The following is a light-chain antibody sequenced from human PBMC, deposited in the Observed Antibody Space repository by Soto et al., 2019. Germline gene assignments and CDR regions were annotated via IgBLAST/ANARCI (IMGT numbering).Light chain of an antibody. CDR1: QGISSY. Sequence: VIWMTQSPSLLSASTGDRVTISCRMSQGISSYLAWYQQKPGEAPKLLIFTGSLLHSGVPPRFSGSGSGTDFTLTISSLQPEDFATYYCQQTLSFPPTFGQGTKVDI. CDR2: TGS. CDR3: QQTLSFPPT. J-gene: IGKJ1*01. V-gene: IGKV1D-8*03.